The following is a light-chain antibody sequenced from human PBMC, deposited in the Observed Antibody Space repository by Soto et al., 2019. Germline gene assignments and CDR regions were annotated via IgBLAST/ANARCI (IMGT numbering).Light chain of an antibody. V-gene: IGKV3-20*01. CDR1: QSVSSSY. CDR2: GAS. J-gene: IGKJ1*01. Sequence: EIVLTQSPGTLSWSPGSRATLSCTGSQSVSSSYLAWYQQKPGQAPRLLIYGASSRATGIPDRFSGSGSGTDFTLTISRLEPEDFAMYYCQQYGSSPRTFGQGTKVDIK. CDR3: QQYGSSPRT.